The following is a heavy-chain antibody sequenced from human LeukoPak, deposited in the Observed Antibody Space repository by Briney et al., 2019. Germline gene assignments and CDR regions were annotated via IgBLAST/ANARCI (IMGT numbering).Heavy chain of an antibody. J-gene: IGHJ4*02. Sequence: SETLSLTCTVSGGAIRSSCYYWGWLRQPPGKGLEWIGSIYDSGSTYYNPSLKSRVTISVDTSKNQFSLKLSSVTAADTAVYYCARASMEMATAFDYWGQGTLVTVSS. CDR2: IYDSGST. D-gene: IGHD5-24*01. CDR3: ARASMEMATAFDY. V-gene: IGHV4-39*07. CDR1: GGAIRSSCYY.